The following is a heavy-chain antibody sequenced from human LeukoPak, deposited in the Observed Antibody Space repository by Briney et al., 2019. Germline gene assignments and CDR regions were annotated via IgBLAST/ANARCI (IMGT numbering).Heavy chain of an antibody. D-gene: IGHD3-22*01. CDR2: INPNTGGT. J-gene: IGHJ4*02. CDR3: ARAPMIVVVFPPRLDF. Sequence: ASVKVSCKTSGYTFTGYYMHWVRQAPGQGLEWMGWINPNTGGTNYAQNFQGRVTMTSDTSTSTAYMELSSLRSDDTAMYYCARAPMIVVVFPPRLDFWGQGTLVTVSS. CDR1: GYTFTGYY. V-gene: IGHV1-2*02.